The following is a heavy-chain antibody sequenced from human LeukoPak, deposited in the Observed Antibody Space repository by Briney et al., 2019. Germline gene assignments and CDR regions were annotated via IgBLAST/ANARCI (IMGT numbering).Heavy chain of an antibody. V-gene: IGHV3-23*01. D-gene: IGHD6-19*01. J-gene: IGHJ4*02. CDR3: ARRSGIAVAGAFDS. CDR1: GFTFSSHG. CDR2: ISGSGDNT. Sequence: GGSLRLSCAASGFTFSSHGMSWVRQAPGKGLEWVSTISGSGDNTYYADSVKGRFTISRDNSKNTLYLQMNSLRAEDTAVYYCARRSGIAVAGAFDSWGQGTLVTVSS.